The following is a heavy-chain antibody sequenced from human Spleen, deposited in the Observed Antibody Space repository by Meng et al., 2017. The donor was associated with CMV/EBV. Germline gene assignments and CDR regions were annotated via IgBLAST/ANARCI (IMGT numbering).Heavy chain of an antibody. CDR3: AKAGAIPAAIRYFDY. Sequence: GESLKISCAASGFTFSSYAMHWVRQAPGKGLEWVAAISYDGSNKYYADSVKGRFTISRDKSKNTLYLQMNSLRAEDTAVYYCAKAGAIPAAIRYFDYWGQGTLVTVSS. D-gene: IGHD2-2*01. V-gene: IGHV3-30-3*01. CDR2: ISYDGSNK. J-gene: IGHJ4*02. CDR1: GFTFSSYA.